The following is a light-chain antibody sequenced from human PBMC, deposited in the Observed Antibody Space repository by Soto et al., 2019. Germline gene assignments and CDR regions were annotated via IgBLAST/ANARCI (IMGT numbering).Light chain of an antibody. V-gene: IGLV1-40*01. Sequence: QSVLTQPPSVSGAPGQRVTISCTGSSSNIGAGYDVHWYQQLPGTAPKLLIYGNNNRPSGVPNRSSGSKSGTSASLAITGLQAEDEADYYCQSYDSSLSGSGVFGGGTQLTVL. CDR1: SSNIGAGYD. J-gene: IGLJ2*01. CDR3: QSYDSSLSGSGV. CDR2: GNN.